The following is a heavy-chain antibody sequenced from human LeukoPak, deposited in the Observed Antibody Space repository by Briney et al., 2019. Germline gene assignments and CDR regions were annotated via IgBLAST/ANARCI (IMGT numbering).Heavy chain of an antibody. CDR3: ARSSSGWYRGHYGMDV. D-gene: IGHD6-19*01. V-gene: IGHV4-59*01. CDR1: GGSISSYH. Sequence: SETLSLTCTVSGGSISSYHWSWIRQPPGKGLEWIGYIYYSGSTNYNPSLKSRVTISVDTSKNQFSLKLSSVTAADTAVYYCARSSSGWYRGHYGMDVWGQGTTVTVSS. CDR2: IYYSGST. J-gene: IGHJ6*02.